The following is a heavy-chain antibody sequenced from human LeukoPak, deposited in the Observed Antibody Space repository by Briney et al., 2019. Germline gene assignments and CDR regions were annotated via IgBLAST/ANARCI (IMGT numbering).Heavy chain of an antibody. V-gene: IGHV3-30-3*01. CDR3: AREGTTIVVALDY. Sequence: PGRSLRLSCAASGFTFSSYAMHWVRQAPGKGLEWVAVISSDGSSKYYADSVKGRFTISRDNSKNTLYLQMKSLRAEDTAVYYCAREGTTIVVALDYWGQGTLVTVSS. J-gene: IGHJ4*02. CDR2: ISSDGSSK. D-gene: IGHD3-22*01. CDR1: GFTFSSYA.